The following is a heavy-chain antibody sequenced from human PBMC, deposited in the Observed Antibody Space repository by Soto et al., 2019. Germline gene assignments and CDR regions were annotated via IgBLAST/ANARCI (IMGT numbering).Heavy chain of an antibody. J-gene: IGHJ6*02. CDR2: ISYDGSNK. V-gene: IGHV3-30-3*01. Sequence: SLRLSCAASGFTFSSYAMHWVRQAPGKGLEWVAVISYDGSNKYYADSVKGRFTISRDNSKNTLYLQMNSLRAEDTAVYYCARGVTSYRPRNYYYYGMDVWGQGTTVTVSS. D-gene: IGHD1-26*01. CDR1: GFTFSSYA. CDR3: ARGVTSYRPRNYYYYGMDV.